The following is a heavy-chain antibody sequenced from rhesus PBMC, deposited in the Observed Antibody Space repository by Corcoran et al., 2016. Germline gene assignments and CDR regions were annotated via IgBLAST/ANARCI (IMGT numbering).Heavy chain of an antibody. J-gene: IGHJ4*01. CDR2: INYDGSEK. Sequence: EVQLVESGGGLVQPGGSLRLSCAASGFTFSSTRMNWIRPAPGKRLELLADINYDGSEKKYVYSGKGRFSISRDNAENSLYLQMNSLRPEDTAVYYCVREGGGWDFDYWGQGVLVTVSS. D-gene: IGHD6-37*01. CDR3: VREGGGWDFDY. CDR1: GFTFSSTR. V-gene: IGHV3S35*01.